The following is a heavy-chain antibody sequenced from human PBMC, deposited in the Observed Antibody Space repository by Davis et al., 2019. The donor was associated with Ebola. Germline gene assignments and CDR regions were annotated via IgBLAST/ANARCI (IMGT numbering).Heavy chain of an antibody. D-gene: IGHD4-23*01. V-gene: IGHV1-46*01. Sequence: ASVKVSCKASEYTFTSYYMHWVRQAPGQGLEWMGIINPSGGSTSYAQKFQGRVTMTRDTSTSTVYMELSSLRSEDTAVYYCARDPAWNYGGNSEFFDYWGQGTLVTVSS. CDR2: INPSGGST. CDR1: EYTFTSYY. J-gene: IGHJ4*02. CDR3: ARDPAWNYGGNSEFFDY.